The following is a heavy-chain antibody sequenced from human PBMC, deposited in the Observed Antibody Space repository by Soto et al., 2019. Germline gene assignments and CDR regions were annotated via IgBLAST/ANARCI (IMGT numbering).Heavy chain of an antibody. D-gene: IGHD2-15*01. Sequence: GGSLRLSCAASGFTFSSYAMSWVRQAPGKGLEWVSAISGSGGSTYYADSVKGRFTISRDNSKNKLYLQMNSLRAGDTAVYYCAKDPKEHGYCSGGSCYYFDYWGQGTLVTVSS. CDR3: AKDPKEHGYCSGGSCYYFDY. CDR1: GFTFSSYA. J-gene: IGHJ4*02. CDR2: ISGSGGST. V-gene: IGHV3-23*01.